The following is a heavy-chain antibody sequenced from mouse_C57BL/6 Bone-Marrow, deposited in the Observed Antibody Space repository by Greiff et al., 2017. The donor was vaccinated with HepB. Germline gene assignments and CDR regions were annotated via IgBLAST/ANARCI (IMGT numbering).Heavy chain of an antibody. CDR2: IDPENGDT. CDR3: TSYLNHD. J-gene: IGHJ3*01. CDR1: GFNIKDDY. Sequence: EVQLQQSGAELVRPGASVKLSCTASGFNIKDDYMHWVKQRPEQGLEWIGWIDPENGDTEYASKFQGKATITADTSSNTAYLQLSSLTSEDTAVYYCTSYLNHDWGQGTLVTVSA. V-gene: IGHV14-4*01. D-gene: IGHD5-5*01.